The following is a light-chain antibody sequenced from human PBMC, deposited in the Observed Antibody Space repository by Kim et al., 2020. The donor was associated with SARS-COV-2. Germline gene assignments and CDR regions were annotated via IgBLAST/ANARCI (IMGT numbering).Light chain of an antibody. Sequence: QAVVTQEPSLTVSPGGTVTLTCGSNTGTLTSGHFPYWFQQKPGQAPRALIYNTDYKYSWTPARFSGSLLGGKAALTLSDAGDEEEAAYYCLLSYGDTRKIFGGGPQLTFL. CDR3: LLSYGDTRKI. J-gene: IGLJ2*01. CDR2: NTD. CDR1: TGTLTSGHF. V-gene: IGLV7-46*01.